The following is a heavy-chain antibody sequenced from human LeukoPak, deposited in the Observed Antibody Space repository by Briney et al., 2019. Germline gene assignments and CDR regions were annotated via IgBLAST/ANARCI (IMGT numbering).Heavy chain of an antibody. Sequence: SETLSLTCTVSGGSMSSYYWSWLRQPPGKGLEWIGYIYYSGSTNYNPSLKSRITISVDTSKNQFSLKLSSVTAADTAVYYCARDRRGTSCYDYWGQGTLVTVSS. D-gene: IGHD2-2*01. CDR3: ARDRRGTSCYDY. CDR2: IYYSGST. V-gene: IGHV4-59*01. J-gene: IGHJ4*02. CDR1: GGSMSSYY.